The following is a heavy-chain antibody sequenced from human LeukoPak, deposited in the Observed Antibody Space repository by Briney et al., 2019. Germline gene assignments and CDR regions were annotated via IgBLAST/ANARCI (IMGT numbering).Heavy chain of an antibody. CDR1: GFTFSNYA. CDR2: ISYDGSNK. Sequence: PGGSLRLSCAASGFTFSNYAMHWVRQAPGKGLEWATVISYDGSNKYYADSVKGRFTISRDNSKNTLYLKMNSLRAEDTAAYYCARLDRVDGNGYYYMDVWGKGTTVTVSS. D-gene: IGHD5-12*01. CDR3: ARLDRVDGNGYYYMDV. V-gene: IGHV3-30*04. J-gene: IGHJ6*03.